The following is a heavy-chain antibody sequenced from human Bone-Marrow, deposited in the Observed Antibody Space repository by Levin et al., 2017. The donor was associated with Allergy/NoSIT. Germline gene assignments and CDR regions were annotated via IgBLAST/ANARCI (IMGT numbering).Heavy chain of an antibody. J-gene: IGHJ4*02. D-gene: IGHD1-26*01. CDR1: GFTFSSYA. CDR3: ARGGVGRHYFDY. Sequence: GESLKISSAASGFTFSSYAMHWVRQAPGKGLEYVSAISSNGGSTYYANSVKGRFTISRDNSKNTLYLQMGSLRAEDMAVYYCARGGVGRHYFDYWGQGTLVTVSS. CDR2: ISSNGGST. V-gene: IGHV3-64*01.